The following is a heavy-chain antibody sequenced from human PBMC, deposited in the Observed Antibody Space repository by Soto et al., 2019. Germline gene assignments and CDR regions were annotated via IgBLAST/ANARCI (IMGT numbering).Heavy chain of an antibody. CDR1: GFTFSSYA. V-gene: IGHV3-30-3*01. CDR2: ISYDGSNK. J-gene: IGHJ4*02. D-gene: IGHD6-19*01. Sequence: GGSLRLSCAASGFTFSSYAMHWVRQAPGKGLEWVAVISYDGSNKYYADSVKGRFTISRDNSKNTLYLQMNSLRAEDTAVYYCATGRSVYYFDYWGQGTLVTVSS. CDR3: ATGRSVYYFDY.